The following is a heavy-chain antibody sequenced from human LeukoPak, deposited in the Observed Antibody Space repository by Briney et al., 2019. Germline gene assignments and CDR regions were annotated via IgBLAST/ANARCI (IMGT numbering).Heavy chain of an antibody. CDR1: GYTFTGYY. Sequence: ASVKVSCKASGYTFTGYYMHWVRQAPGQGLEWMGWINPNSGGTNYAQKFQGRVTMTRDTSISTAYMELSRLRSEDTAVYYCARSPGYNWNYVDFYYMDVWGKGTTVTVSS. J-gene: IGHJ6*03. V-gene: IGHV1-2*02. CDR2: INPNSGGT. D-gene: IGHD1-7*01. CDR3: ARSPGYNWNYVDFYYMDV.